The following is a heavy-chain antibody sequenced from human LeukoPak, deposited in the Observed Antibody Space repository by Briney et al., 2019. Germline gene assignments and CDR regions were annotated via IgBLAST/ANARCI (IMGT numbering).Heavy chain of an antibody. V-gene: IGHV4-61*02. J-gene: IGHJ4*02. CDR3: ARESHGGYSYGY. CDR2: IYTSGST. CDR1: GGSISSGSYY. Sequence: PSETLSLTCTVSGGSISSGSYYWSWIRRPAGKGLEWIGRIYTSGSTNYNPSLKSRVTISVDTSKNQYSLKLSSVTAADAAVYYCARESHGGYSYGYCGQGTLVTVSS. D-gene: IGHD5-18*01.